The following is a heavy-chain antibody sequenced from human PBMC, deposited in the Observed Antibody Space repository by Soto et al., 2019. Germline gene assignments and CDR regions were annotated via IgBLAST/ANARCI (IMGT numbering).Heavy chain of an antibody. V-gene: IGHV4-30-2*01. D-gene: IGHD6-19*01. CDR3: AGLYSSGWYFDY. CDR1: GGSISSGGYS. Sequence: QLQLQESGSGLVKPSQTLSLTCAVSGGSISSGGYSWSWIRQPPGKGLEWIGYIYQSGSTFYNPSLKSRVTISLDRSKNQFSPKVSSVTAADTAVYYCAGLYSSGWYFDYWGQGTLVIVFS. J-gene: IGHJ4*02. CDR2: IYQSGST.